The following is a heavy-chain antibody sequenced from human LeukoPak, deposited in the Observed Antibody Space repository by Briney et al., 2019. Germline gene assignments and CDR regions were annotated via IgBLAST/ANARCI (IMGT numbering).Heavy chain of an antibody. Sequence: KPSETLSLTCAVYGGSFSGYYWSWIRQPPGKGLEWIGEINHSGSTNYNPSLKSRVTISVDTSKNQFSLKLSSVSAADTAVYYCASRDSSGYYAFGIWGQGTMVTVSS. CDR2: INHSGST. J-gene: IGHJ3*02. CDR3: ASRDSSGYYAFGI. V-gene: IGHV4-34*01. D-gene: IGHD3-22*01. CDR1: GGSFSGYY.